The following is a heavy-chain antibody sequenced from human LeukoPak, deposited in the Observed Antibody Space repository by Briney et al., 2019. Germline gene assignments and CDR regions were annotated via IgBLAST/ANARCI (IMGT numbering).Heavy chain of an antibody. CDR1: GFTFSAYA. V-gene: IGHV3-64D*09. J-gene: IGHJ3*02. CDR3: ARAGDYGSGSCAFDM. D-gene: IGHD3-10*01. Sequence: GGSLRLSCSASGFTFSAYALQWVRQAPGKGLEYVSSVTSNGDRTYYADSLKGRFTISRDNSKNTLFLQMSSLRAEDTAVYYCARAGDYGSGSCAFDMWGQGTMVTVSS. CDR2: VTSNGDRT.